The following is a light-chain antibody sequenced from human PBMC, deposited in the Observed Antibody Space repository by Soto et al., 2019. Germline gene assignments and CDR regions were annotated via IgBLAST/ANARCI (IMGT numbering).Light chain of an antibody. CDR2: GAS. J-gene: IGKJ1*01. CDR3: QQYNIWPPWT. Sequence: EIVMTQSPAALSVSPGERATLSCRASQSVSSNLAWYQHKPGQAPRLLIYGASTRATGIPARFSGGGSGTEFTLTISSLQSEDFAVYYCQQYNIWPPWTFGQGTKV. V-gene: IGKV3-15*01. CDR1: QSVSSN.